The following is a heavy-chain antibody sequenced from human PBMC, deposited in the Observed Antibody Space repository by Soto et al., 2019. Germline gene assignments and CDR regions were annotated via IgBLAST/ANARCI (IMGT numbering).Heavy chain of an antibody. Sequence: QVQLVHSGAEVKKPGASVKISCTASGYTVTTHYMHWVRQAPGRGLEWMGAINPGSGAAKYTQTFQARVTMTRDTSTNTGYMEMSALRSEDTAVFYCARGGEVGVAGSAAFDMWGQGTMVTVSS. CDR3: ARGGEVGVAGSAAFDM. D-gene: IGHD3-3*01. CDR2: INPGSGAA. V-gene: IGHV1-46*01. J-gene: IGHJ3*02. CDR1: GYTVTTHY.